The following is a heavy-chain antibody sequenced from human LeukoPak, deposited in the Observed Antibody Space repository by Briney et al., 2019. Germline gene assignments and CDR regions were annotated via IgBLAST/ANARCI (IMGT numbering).Heavy chain of an antibody. V-gene: IGHV3-7*01. CDR3: ARDPKGGYSYGWGAFDI. CDR1: GFTFSGFW. Sequence: GGSLRLSCAVSGFTFSGFWMSWSRQAPGKGLEWVASINSDGSEGYYADVVKGRFTISRDNSKNTLYLKMNSLRTEDTAVYYCARDPKGGYSYGWGAFDIWGHGTMVTVSS. J-gene: IGHJ3*02. CDR2: INSDGSEG. D-gene: IGHD5-18*01.